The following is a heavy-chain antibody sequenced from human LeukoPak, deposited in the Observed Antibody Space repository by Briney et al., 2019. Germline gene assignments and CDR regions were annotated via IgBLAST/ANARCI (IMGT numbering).Heavy chain of an antibody. CDR3: ARDLVTVTKGFDI. V-gene: IGHV4-59*11. CDR1: AASFSSHY. Sequence: ASETLSLTCAVSAASFSSHYWTWIRQSPGKGLEWIGCISYIGSTNYNPSLKSRVTISIDTSRNQFSLKLRSVTAADTAVYYCARDLVTVTKGFDIWGQGTMVSVSS. J-gene: IGHJ3*02. D-gene: IGHD4-17*01. CDR2: ISYIGST.